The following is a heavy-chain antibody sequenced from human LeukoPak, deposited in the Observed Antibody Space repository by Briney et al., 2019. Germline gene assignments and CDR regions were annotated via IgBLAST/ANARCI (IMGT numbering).Heavy chain of an antibody. D-gene: IGHD1-26*01. CDR1: GYRFTNYW. CDR3: ARRRDLYSGSYYPFDY. J-gene: IGHJ4*02. CDR2: IYPGDSDA. V-gene: IGHV5-51*01. Sequence: GESLKISLKGSGYRFTNYWIGWVPPIPGKGLKWVGIIYPGDSDARYSPSFQGQVTISADKSISTAYLQWSSLKASDTAMYYCARRRDLYSGSYYPFDYWGQGALVTVSS.